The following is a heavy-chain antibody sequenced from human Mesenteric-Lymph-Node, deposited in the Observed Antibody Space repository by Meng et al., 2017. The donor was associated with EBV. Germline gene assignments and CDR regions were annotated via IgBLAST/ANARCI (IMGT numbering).Heavy chain of an antibody. Sequence: VHMQEAGPGLVKPSQTLSLTCTRSGGFISSGGYYWSWIRQSPGKGLEWIGYIYYSGTTYYNPSLQSRVSMSMDSSRNQFSLKLSSVTAADTAVYYCAREIYCTSASCPFDYWGQGTLVTVSS. J-gene: IGHJ4*02. CDR2: IYYSGTT. V-gene: IGHV4-30-4*01. CDR3: AREIYCTSASCPFDY. CDR1: GGFISSGGYY. D-gene: IGHD2-2*01.